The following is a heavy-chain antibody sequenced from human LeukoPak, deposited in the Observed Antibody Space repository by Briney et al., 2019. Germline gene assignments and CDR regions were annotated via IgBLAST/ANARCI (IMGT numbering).Heavy chain of an antibody. CDR1: GFSFSNYW. J-gene: IGHJ4*02. CDR3: ARLVGDVTTWDC. CDR2: IKQDESEK. D-gene: IGHD1-26*01. V-gene: IGHV3-7*03. Sequence: GGSLRLSCTASGFSFSNYWMSWVRQAPGKGLEWVASIKQDESEKYYVNSVKGRFTTSRDNAKSSLYLQMNALRGEDTAVYYCARLVGDVTTWDCWGQGTLVTVSS.